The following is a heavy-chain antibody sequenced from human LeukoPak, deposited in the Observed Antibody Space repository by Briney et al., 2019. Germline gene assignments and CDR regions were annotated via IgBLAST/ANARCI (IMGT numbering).Heavy chain of an antibody. CDR2: IIPNLGIA. Sequence: SVKVSCKASGYTFTSYGIGWMRQAHGQGLEWMGRIIPNLGIANYAQKFQGRVTITADKSTSTDYIELSSLRSEDTAVYYCARDSYYYDSSGYYRFDYWGQGTLVTVSS. J-gene: IGHJ4*02. V-gene: IGHV1-69*04. CDR1: GYTFTSYG. D-gene: IGHD3-22*01. CDR3: ARDSYYYDSSGYYRFDY.